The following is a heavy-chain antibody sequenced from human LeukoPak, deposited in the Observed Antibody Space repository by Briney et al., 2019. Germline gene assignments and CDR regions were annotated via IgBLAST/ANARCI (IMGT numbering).Heavy chain of an antibody. CDR2: IDYDGGSG. CDR3: TRNSGWYGLS. J-gene: IGHJ1*01. D-gene: IGHD6-19*01. CDR1: GFTLSSYE. Sequence: GGSLRLSCTVSGFTLSSYEMSWMRQAPGKGLEWVSSIDYDGGSGHYADSVKGRFTISRDNYNNTLFLHLNSLRGEDTAVYYCTRNSGWYGLSWGQGTLVTVSS. V-gene: IGHV3-23*01.